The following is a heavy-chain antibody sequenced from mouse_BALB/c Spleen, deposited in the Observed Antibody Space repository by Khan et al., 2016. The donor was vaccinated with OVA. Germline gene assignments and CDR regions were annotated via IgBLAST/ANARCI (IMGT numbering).Heavy chain of an antibody. CDR3: ARYYGSSFAY. CDR1: GYAFSSYW. D-gene: IGHD1-1*01. Sequence: QVQLQQSGAELVRPGSSVKISCKASGYAFSSYWMNWVKQRPGQGLEWIGQIYPGNGDTNYNGQFKGKATRTADKSSSTAHMQLSSLTSEDSAVYFCARYYGSSFAYWGQGTLVTVSA. CDR2: IYPGNGDT. V-gene: IGHV1-80*01. J-gene: IGHJ3*01.